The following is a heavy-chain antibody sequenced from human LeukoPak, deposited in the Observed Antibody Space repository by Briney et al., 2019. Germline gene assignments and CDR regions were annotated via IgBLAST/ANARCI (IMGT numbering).Heavy chain of an antibody. D-gene: IGHD6-19*01. CDR1: GYIFTGYY. J-gene: IGHJ3*02. CDR3: ARGLQENLAWLTAFSAFDI. V-gene: IGHV1-18*04. Sequence: GASVKVSCKASGYIFTGYYMHWVRQAPGQGLEWMGWISAYNGNTNYAQKVQGRVTMTTDTSTSTAYMELRSLRSDDTAVYYCARGLQENLAWLTAFSAFDIWGQGTMVTVSS. CDR2: ISAYNGNT.